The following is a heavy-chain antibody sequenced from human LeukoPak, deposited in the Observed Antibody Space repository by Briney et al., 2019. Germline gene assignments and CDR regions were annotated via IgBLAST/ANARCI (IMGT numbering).Heavy chain of an antibody. V-gene: IGHV3-30*04. CDR3: ARERHSYGPSGFDY. Sequence: PGRSLRLSCAASGLTFSSYAMHRVRQAPGKGLEWVAVISYDGSNKYYADSVKGRFTISRDNSKNTLYLQMNSLRAEDTAVYYCARERHSYGPSGFDYWGQGTLVTVSS. CDR1: GLTFSSYA. CDR2: ISYDGSNK. J-gene: IGHJ4*02. D-gene: IGHD5-18*01.